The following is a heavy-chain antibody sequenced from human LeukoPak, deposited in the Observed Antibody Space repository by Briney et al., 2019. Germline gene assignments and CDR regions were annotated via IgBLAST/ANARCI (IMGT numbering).Heavy chain of an antibody. CDR3: ARDGDAPMTDFDY. J-gene: IGHJ4*02. V-gene: IGHV3-74*01. Sequence: GGSLRHSCGASGFXFSSYWMCWVRQDPGKGLAWVSCIKTDGSITAYAGSVKGRFTISRDNAKNALYLQMNSLRADDTAVYYCARDGDAPMTDFDYWGQGTLVTVSS. CDR2: IKTDGSIT. CDR1: GFXFSSYW. D-gene: IGHD2-21*02.